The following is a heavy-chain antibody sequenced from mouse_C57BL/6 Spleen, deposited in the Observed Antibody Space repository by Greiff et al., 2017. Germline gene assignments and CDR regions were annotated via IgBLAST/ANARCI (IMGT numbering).Heavy chain of an antibody. D-gene: IGHD4-1*01. V-gene: IGHV5-17*01. CDR1: GFTFSDYG. CDR3: ARRGLGQGMDY. Sequence: EVMLVESGGGLVKPGGSLKLSCAASGFTFSDYGMHWVRQAPEQGLEWVAYISRGSSTIYYADTVKGRFTIARDNAKNTLFRQKTSLRCEDTAMYYCARRGLGQGMDYWGQGTSGTVSS. CDR2: ISRGSSTI. J-gene: IGHJ4*01.